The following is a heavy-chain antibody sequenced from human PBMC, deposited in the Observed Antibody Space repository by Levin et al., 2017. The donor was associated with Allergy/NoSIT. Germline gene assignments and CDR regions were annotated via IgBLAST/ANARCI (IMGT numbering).Heavy chain of an antibody. V-gene: IGHV3-30*18. CDR1: GFSFRSFG. D-gene: IGHD6-13*01. CDR3: AKDVVFGTSSWSLDF. CDR2: ISYDDSDK. J-gene: IGHJ4*02. Sequence: GESLKISCAASGFSFRSFGMHWVRQAPGKGLEWVAVISYDDSDKFYADSVKGRFTISRDNTKNTLYLQMNSLRREDAAVYYCAKDVVFGTSSWSLDFWGQGTLVTVSS.